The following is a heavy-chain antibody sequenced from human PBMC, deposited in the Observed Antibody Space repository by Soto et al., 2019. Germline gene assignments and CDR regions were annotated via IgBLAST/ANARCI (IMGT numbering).Heavy chain of an antibody. D-gene: IGHD3-16*01. Sequence: ASVKVSCKASGYTFTRYGIGWARQAPGQGLEWMGWINTYNGNTNYAQNVQGRVTLTTDTSTSTAYMELRSLRSNDTAIYYCAMVDVYVTPSPQDVWGQGTKVTVSS. CDR1: GYTFTRYG. J-gene: IGHJ6*02. V-gene: IGHV1-18*01. CDR3: AMVDVYVTPSPQDV. CDR2: INTYNGNT.